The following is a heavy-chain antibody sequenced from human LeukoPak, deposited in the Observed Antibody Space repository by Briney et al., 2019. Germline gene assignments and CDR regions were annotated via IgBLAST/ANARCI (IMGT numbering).Heavy chain of an antibody. J-gene: IGHJ4*02. D-gene: IGHD5/OR15-5a*01. Sequence: GESLKISCKGFGYDFSNYWIGWGRQMPGKGLEWMGIIYPDDSDTRYSPSFEGQVTVSAAKSISTAYLQWSSLKTSDTAMYYCARRSSIGSPLFDYWGQGALVTVSS. V-gene: IGHV5-51*01. CDR2: IYPDDSDT. CDR1: GYDFSNYW. CDR3: ARRSSIGSPLFDY.